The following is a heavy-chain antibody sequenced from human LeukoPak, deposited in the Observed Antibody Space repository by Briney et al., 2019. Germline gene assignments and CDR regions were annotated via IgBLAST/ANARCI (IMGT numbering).Heavy chain of an antibody. CDR1: GCTFTSYD. V-gene: IGHV1-8*01. Sequence: ASVKVSCKASGCTFTSYDINWVRQATGQGLEWMGWKNPNSGRTGFAQKFQGRLTMTMNTSISTAYMELSSLTSEDTAVYYCARGPVSTHGMDVWGQGTTVTISS. D-gene: IGHD2-2*01. CDR3: ARGPVSTHGMDV. J-gene: IGHJ6*02. CDR2: KNPNSGRT.